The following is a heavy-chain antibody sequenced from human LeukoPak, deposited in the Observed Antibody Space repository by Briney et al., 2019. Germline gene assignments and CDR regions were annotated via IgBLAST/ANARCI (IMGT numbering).Heavy chain of an antibody. J-gene: IGHJ4*02. CDR2: IYYSGSP. D-gene: IGHD3/OR15-3a*01. CDR3: ARWRTARTGFDY. V-gene: IGHV4-39*01. Sequence: SETLSLTCTVSGGSIRSNSYYWGWIRQPPGKGLEWIGSIYYSGSPYYNPSLKSRVTISVDTSKNQFSLKVISVTAADTAVYYCARWRTARTGFDYWGPGSLVTVSS. CDR1: GGSIRSNSYY.